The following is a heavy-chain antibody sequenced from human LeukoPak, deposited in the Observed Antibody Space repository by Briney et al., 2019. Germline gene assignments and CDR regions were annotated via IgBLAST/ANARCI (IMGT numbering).Heavy chain of an antibody. V-gene: IGHV4-59*01. Sequence: NSSETLSLTCTVSGGSISTYYWSWIRQPPGKGLEWIGYIYCSGSTNYNPSLKSRVTISVDTSKNQFSLKLGSVTAADTAVYYCAREEALGSGSFDYWGQGTLVTVSS. CDR3: AREEALGSGSFDY. CDR2: IYCSGST. J-gene: IGHJ4*02. D-gene: IGHD1-26*01. CDR1: GGSISTYY.